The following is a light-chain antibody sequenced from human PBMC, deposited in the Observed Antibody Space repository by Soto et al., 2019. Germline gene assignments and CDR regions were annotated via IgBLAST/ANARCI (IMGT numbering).Light chain of an antibody. CDR1: QSGSSN. CDR3: LQYNTQPLT. J-gene: IGKJ4*01. V-gene: IGKV3-15*01. CDR2: GAS. Sequence: MVVTPSPAPLPVSPGERATLSCRARQSGSSNLAWYQQKPGQAPRLLIYGASPRATGIPARFSGSGSGTEFTLTISSLHTQDFAVYYCLQYNTQPLTFGRGTKVDIK.